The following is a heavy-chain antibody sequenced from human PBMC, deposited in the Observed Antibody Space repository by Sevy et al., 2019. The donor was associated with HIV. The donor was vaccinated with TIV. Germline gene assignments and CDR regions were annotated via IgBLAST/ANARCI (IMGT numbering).Heavy chain of an antibody. V-gene: IGHV3-23*01. J-gene: IGHJ4*02. CDR2: IIDTGGGT. D-gene: IGHD4-17*01. CDR3: VREGPYGASSFDY. CDR1: GFTFSSHA. Sequence: GGSLRLSCAASGFTFSSHAMSWVRQAPGKGLVWVSAIIDTGGGTYYADYVKGRFTISRDNSKNTLFLQMNSLRAEDTAVYWCVREGPYGASSFDYWGQGIVVTVSS.